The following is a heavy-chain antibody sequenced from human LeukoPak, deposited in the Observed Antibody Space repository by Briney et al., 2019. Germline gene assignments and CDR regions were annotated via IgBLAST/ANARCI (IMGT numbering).Heavy chain of an antibody. Sequence: ASVNETFKACGYTFISYHKHWVRQAPGQGLEWMGIINPSGGSTSYAQKFQGRVTMTRDTSTSTVYMELSSLRSEDTAVYYCAISHDYGDYVGDFESWGQGTMVTVSS. J-gene: IGHJ4*02. CDR1: GYTFISYH. V-gene: IGHV1-46*01. CDR2: INPSGGST. D-gene: IGHD4-17*01. CDR3: AISHDYGDYVGDFES.